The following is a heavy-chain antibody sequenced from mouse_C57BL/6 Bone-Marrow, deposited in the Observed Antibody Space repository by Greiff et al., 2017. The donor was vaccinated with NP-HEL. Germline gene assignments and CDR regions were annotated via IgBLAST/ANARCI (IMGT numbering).Heavy chain of an antibody. CDR2: FYPGSGSI. CDR3: AIHEDLSYYYGSSLDY. CDR1: GYTFTEYT. J-gene: IGHJ4*01. Sequence: QVHVKQSGAELVKPGASVKLSCKASGYTFTEYTIHWVKQRSGQGLEWIGWFYPGSGSIKYNEKFKDKATLTAHKSSSTGYMELSRLTSEDSAVYFCAIHEDLSYYYGSSLDYWGQGTSVTVSS. D-gene: IGHD1-1*01. V-gene: IGHV1-62-2*01.